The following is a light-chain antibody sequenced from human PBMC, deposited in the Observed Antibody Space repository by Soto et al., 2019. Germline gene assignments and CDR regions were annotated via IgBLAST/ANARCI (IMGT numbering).Light chain of an antibody. Sequence: EIVLTQSPGTLSLSPGEKATLSCRASQSVSSNSFAWYQQTPGQAPRLLIYGASSRDTGVPDRFSGSGSGADFTLTISRLEPEDFAVYYCQQYGTSPRTFGQGTKLEIK. CDR3: QQYGTSPRT. CDR2: GAS. V-gene: IGKV3-20*01. CDR1: QSVSSNS. J-gene: IGKJ2*01.